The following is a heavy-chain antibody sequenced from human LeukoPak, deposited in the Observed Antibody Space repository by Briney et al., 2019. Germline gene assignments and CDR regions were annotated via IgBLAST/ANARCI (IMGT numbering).Heavy chain of an antibody. CDR3: AKAYGWSYDY. J-gene: IGHJ4*02. D-gene: IGHD6-19*01. V-gene: IGHV3-7*03. CDR1: GFTFSSYW. Sequence: GGSLRLSCAASGFTFSSYWMSWVRQAPGKGLEWVANIKQDGSEKYYVDSVKGRFTISRDNSKNSLYLQMNSLRTEDTALYYCAKAYGWSYDYWGQGTLVTVSS. CDR2: IKQDGSEK.